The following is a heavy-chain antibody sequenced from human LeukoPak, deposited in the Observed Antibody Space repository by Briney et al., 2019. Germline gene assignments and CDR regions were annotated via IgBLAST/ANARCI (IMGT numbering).Heavy chain of an antibody. J-gene: IGHJ6*03. CDR2: IYSGGST. Sequence: GGSLRLSCAASGFTASSNYMSCVRQAPGEGVGWVSVIYSGGSTYYADSVKGRFTISRDNSKNTLYLQMNSLRAEDTAVYYCASGSGSYRTPYNYMDVWGTGTTVTVSS. D-gene: IGHD3-10*01. CDR1: GFTASSNY. V-gene: IGHV3-53*01. CDR3: ASGSGSYRTPYNYMDV.